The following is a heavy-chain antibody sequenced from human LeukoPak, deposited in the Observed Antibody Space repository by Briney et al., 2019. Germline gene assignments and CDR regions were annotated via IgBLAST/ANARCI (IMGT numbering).Heavy chain of an antibody. CDR1: GFTFSSYA. CDR2: ISGSGGST. CDR3: AGAVGIAPKDLDI. V-gene: IGHV3-23*01. J-gene: IGHJ3*02. D-gene: IGHD6-13*01. Sequence: GGSLRLSCAASGFTFSSYAMSWVRQAPGKGLEWVSAISGSGGSTYYADSVKGRFTISRDNSKNTLYLQMNSLRAEGTAVYYCAGAVGIAPKDLDIWGQGTMVTVSS.